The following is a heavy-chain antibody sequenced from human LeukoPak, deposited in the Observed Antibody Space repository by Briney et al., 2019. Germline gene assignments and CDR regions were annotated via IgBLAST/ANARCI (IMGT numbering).Heavy chain of an antibody. CDR1: GFTFSSYA. V-gene: IGHV3-23*01. D-gene: IGHD4-23*01. CDR3: AKVLGKAVVTPDY. Sequence: GGSLRLSCAASGFTFSSYAMSWVRQAPGKGLEWVSAISGSGGSTYYADSVKGRFTVNRDNSKNTLYLQMNSLRAEDTAVYYCAKVLGKAVVTPDYWGQGTLVTVSS. CDR2: ISGSGGST. J-gene: IGHJ4*02.